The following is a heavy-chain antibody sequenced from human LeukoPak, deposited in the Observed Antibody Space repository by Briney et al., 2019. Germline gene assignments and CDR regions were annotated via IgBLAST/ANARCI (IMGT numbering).Heavy chain of an antibody. D-gene: IGHD3-10*01. V-gene: IGHV3-23*01. CDR3: VKDRGSYFYGSGSFNY. Sequence: GGFLRLSCAASGFTFSSYAMSWVRQAPGKGLEWVSSISGSGGSTYYADSVKGRFTISRDSSRNTLYLQMNSLRAEDTAVYYCVKDRGSYFYGSGSFNYWGQGALVTVSS. J-gene: IGHJ4*02. CDR1: GFTFSSYA. CDR2: ISGSGGST.